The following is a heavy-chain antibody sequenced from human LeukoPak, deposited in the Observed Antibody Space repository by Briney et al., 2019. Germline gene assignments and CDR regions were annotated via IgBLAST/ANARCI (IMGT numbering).Heavy chain of an antibody. CDR3: ARDRGYFDN. CDR2: ITSSSNYI. CDR1: GFMFRSYS. V-gene: IGHV3-21*01. J-gene: IGHJ4*02. Sequence: GGSLRLSCAASGFMFRSYSMNWVRQAPGKGLEWLSSITSSSNYIYYADSVKGRFTISRDNVQNSLYLQMNSLRAEDTAMYYCARDRGYFDNWGQGTLVTVSS.